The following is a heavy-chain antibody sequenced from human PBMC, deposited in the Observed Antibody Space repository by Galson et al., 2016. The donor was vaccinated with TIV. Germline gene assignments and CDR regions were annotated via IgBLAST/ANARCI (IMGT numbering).Heavy chain of an antibody. V-gene: IGHV1-69*13. Sequence: SVKVSCKASGGTFSSFVVTWVRQAPGQGLEWTGGIIPLFGEAHYAQKFQGRVTISADESTSTVYMELRSLRSGDTAVYYRAKCRNTAMDTYYYYYGLDVWGQGTTVTVSS. D-gene: IGHD5-18*01. CDR2: IIPLFGEA. CDR1: GGTFSSFV. CDR3: AKCRNTAMDTYYYYYGLDV. J-gene: IGHJ6*02.